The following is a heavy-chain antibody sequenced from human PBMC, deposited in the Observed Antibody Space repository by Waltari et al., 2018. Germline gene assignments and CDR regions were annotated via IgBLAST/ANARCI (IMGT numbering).Heavy chain of an antibody. Sequence: EVQLAESGGGLVKPGGFLRLSCAASGFTFNVYTMNWVRQAPGKGMEWVSSISSSSTYIDYAESVKGRFTISRDNAKNSLYLQMNSLRAEDTAVYYCARDSPEWGSPSCLDYWGQGTLVTVSS. J-gene: IGHJ4*02. V-gene: IGHV3-21*01. CDR3: ARDSPEWGSPSCLDY. CDR2: ISSSSTYI. D-gene: IGHD2-2*01. CDR1: GFTFNVYT.